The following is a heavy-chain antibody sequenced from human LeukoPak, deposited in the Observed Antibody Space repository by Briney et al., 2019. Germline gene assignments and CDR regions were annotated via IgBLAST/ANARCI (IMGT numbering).Heavy chain of an antibody. V-gene: IGHV4-30-4*01. CDR2: IYYSGSS. Sequence: PSQTLSLTCTVSGGSISSGDYYWSWIRQPPGKGLEWVGYIYYSGSSYCNPSLKSRVTISVDTSKNQFSLKLTSVTAADTAVYYCARPYYYDSRIDPWGQGTLVTVSS. CDR3: ARPYYYDSRIDP. J-gene: IGHJ5*02. CDR1: GGSISSGDYY. D-gene: IGHD3-22*01.